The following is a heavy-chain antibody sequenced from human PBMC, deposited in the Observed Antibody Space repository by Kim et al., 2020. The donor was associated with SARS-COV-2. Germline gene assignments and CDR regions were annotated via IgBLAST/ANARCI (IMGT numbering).Heavy chain of an antibody. D-gene: IGHD2-15*01. Sequence: SETLSLTCAVYGGSFSGYYWSWIRQPPGKGLEWIGEINHSGSTNYNPSLKSRVTISVDTSKNQFSLKLSSVTAADTAVYYCAREDVVVVAATYYYYGMDVWGQGTTVTVSS. J-gene: IGHJ6*02. V-gene: IGHV4-34*01. CDR1: GGSFSGYY. CDR2: INHSGST. CDR3: AREDVVVVAATYYYYGMDV.